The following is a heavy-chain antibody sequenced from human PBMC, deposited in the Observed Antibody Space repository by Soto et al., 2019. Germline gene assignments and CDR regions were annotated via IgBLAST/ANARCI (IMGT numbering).Heavy chain of an antibody. D-gene: IGHD2-21*02. Sequence: EVQLLESGGGSVQPGGSLRLSCAASGFPFTTFAMSWVRQAPGKGLEWVSGISSSAGSTYYADSVKGRFTVSRDNSKDTLFLQMNSLRAEDTAVYYCARSYCGDDCALDYWGQGTLVTV. CDR1: GFPFTTFA. CDR3: ARSYCGDDCALDY. J-gene: IGHJ4*02. V-gene: IGHV3-23*01. CDR2: ISSSAGST.